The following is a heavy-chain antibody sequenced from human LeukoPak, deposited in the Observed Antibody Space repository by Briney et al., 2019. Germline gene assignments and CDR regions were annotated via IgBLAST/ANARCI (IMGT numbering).Heavy chain of an antibody. J-gene: IGHJ4*02. V-gene: IGHV1-8*01. CDR2: MNPNSGNT. D-gene: IGHD1-26*01. CDR1: GYTFTSYD. CDR3: ARADVRSGSYR. Sequence: ASVKVSCKAPGYTFTSYDINWVRQATGQGLEWMGWMNPNSGNTGYTQRFLGRVTMTRNSSISTAYMELSSLRSEDTAVYYCARADVRSGSYRWGQGTLVTVSS.